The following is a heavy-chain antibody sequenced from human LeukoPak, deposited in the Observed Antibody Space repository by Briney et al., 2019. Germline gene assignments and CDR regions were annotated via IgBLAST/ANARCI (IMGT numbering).Heavy chain of an antibody. Sequence: SETLSLTCTVSGGSISSSSYYWGWIRQPPGKGLEWIGSIYYSGSTYYNPSLKSRVTISVDTSKNQFSLKLSSVTAADTAVYYCARLGVRGARYWGQGTLVTVSS. J-gene: IGHJ4*02. CDR1: GGSISSSSYY. CDR3: ARLGVRGARY. CDR2: IYYSGST. D-gene: IGHD3-10*01. V-gene: IGHV4-39*01.